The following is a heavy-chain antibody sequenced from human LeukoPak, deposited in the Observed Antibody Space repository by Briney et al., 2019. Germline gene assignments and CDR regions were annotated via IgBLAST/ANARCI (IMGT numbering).Heavy chain of an antibody. V-gene: IGHV4-39*01. CDR1: GFTFSSYW. CDR3: ARLWEGTRPPDY. D-gene: IGHD1-26*01. CDR2: IYYRGNT. J-gene: IGHJ4*02. Sequence: GSLRLSCAASGFTFSSYWMSWVRQAPGKGLEWIGSIYYRGNTYYNPSLKSRVTISVDTSKNQLSLKLSSVTAADTAVYYCARLWEGTRPPDYWGQGTLVTVSS.